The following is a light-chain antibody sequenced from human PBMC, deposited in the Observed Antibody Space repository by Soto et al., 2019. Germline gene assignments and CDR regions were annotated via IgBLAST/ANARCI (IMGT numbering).Light chain of an antibody. Sequence: EIVLTQSPGTLSLSPGERATLSCRASQSITNSYLAWYQQKPGQAPRLLVYGASSRATGIPDRFSGSGSGTYFTITISRLEPEDFAVYYCQQYGSSRFTFGPGTKVDIK. CDR3: QQYGSSRFT. CDR2: GAS. CDR1: QSITNSY. J-gene: IGKJ3*01. V-gene: IGKV3-20*01.